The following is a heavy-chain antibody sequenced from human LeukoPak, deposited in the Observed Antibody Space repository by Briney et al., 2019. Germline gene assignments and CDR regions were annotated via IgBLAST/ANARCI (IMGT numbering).Heavy chain of an antibody. Sequence: GGSLRLSCAASGFTVSSNYMSWVRQAPGKGLEWVSTITGSDDSSFYANSVKGRFTISRDTSKNTVFLHMTSLRAEDTAVYYCTKFDNWGQGVLVIVSS. CDR1: GFTVSSNY. CDR3: TKFDN. J-gene: IGHJ4*02. V-gene: IGHV3-23*01. CDR2: ITGSDDSS.